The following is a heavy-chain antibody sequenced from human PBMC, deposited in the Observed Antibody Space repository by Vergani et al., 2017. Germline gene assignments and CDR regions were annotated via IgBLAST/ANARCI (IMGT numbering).Heavy chain of an antibody. CDR1: GFTFDDYA. CDR2: ISWNSGSK. CDR3: ARDHGVGAN. Sequence: EVQLVESGGGLVQPGRSLRLSCAASGFTFDDYAMHWVRHAPGKGLEWVSGISWNSGSKGYADSVKGRFTISRDNSKNSLYLQMNSLRAEDTALYYCARDHGVGANWGQGTLVTVSS. J-gene: IGHJ4*02. V-gene: IGHV3-9*01. D-gene: IGHD1-26*01.